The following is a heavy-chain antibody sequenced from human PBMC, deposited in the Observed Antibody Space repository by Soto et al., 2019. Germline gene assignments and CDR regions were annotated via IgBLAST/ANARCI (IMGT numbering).Heavy chain of an antibody. D-gene: IGHD4-17*01. J-gene: IGHJ4*02. Sequence: ASVMVSCKASGYTFTGCAIHWVRQAPGQRLEWMGWINAGNGNTKYSQKFQGRVTITRDTSASTAYMELSSLRSEDTAVYYCASESYGGEFDYWGQGTLVTVSS. V-gene: IGHV1-3*01. CDR2: INAGNGNT. CDR1: GYTFTGCA. CDR3: ASESYGGEFDY.